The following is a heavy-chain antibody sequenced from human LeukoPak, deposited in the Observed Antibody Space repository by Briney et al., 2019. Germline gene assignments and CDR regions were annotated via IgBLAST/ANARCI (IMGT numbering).Heavy chain of an antibody. CDR3: ARDHRTYYDILTGYYNSQYYFDY. J-gene: IGHJ4*02. Sequence: SETLSLTCTVSGGSISSGSYYWSWIRQPAGKGLEWIGRIYTSGSTNYNPSLKSRVTISVDTSKNQFSLKLSSVTAADTAVYYCARDHRTYYDILTGYYNSQYYFDYWGQGTLVTVSS. V-gene: IGHV4-61*02. CDR2: IYTSGST. CDR1: GGSISSGSYY. D-gene: IGHD3-9*01.